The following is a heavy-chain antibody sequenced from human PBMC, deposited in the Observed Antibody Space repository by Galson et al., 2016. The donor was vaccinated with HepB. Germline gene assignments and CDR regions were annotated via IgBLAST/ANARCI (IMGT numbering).Heavy chain of an antibody. J-gene: IGHJ4*02. CDR1: GGSFSTYW. CDR2: IYYTGST. Sequence: ETLSLTCTISGGSFSTYWWSWIRQPPGKGLEWVGYIYYTGSTNYIPSLKSRVTISADTSKNQFSLMLTSVTAADTAVYYCARTEPSSGFRYWGQGTLVTVSS. D-gene: IGHD3-22*01. CDR3: ARTEPSSGFRY. V-gene: IGHV4-59*08.